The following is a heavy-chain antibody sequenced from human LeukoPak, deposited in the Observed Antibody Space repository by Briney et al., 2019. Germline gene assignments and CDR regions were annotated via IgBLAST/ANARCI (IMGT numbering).Heavy chain of an antibody. CDR1: GFTFSSYA. J-gene: IGHJ4*02. D-gene: IGHD2-21*02. V-gene: IGHV3-23*01. Sequence: GGSLRLSCAASGFTFSSYAMSWVRLAPGKGLEWVSAISGSGGSTYYADSVKGRFTISRDNSKNTLYLQMNSLRAEDTAVYYCAKDSEDYCGGDCYPYYFDYWGQGTLVTVSS. CDR2: ISGSGGST. CDR3: AKDSEDYCGGDCYPYYFDY.